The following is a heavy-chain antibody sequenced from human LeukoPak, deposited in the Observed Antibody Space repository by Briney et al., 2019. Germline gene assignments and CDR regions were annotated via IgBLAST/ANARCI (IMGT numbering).Heavy chain of an antibody. CDR3: ARLRKWSSGPSFDY. Sequence: SETLSLTCAVYGGSFSGYYWSWIRQPPGKGLEWIGEINHSGSTNYNPSLKSRVTISVDTSKNQFSLKLSSVTAADTAVHYCARLRKWSSGPSFDYWGQGTLVTVSS. CDR2: INHSGST. J-gene: IGHJ4*02. D-gene: IGHD3-22*01. CDR1: GGSFSGYY. V-gene: IGHV4-34*01.